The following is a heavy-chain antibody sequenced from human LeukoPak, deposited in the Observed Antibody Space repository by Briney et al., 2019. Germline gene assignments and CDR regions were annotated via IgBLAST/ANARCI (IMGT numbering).Heavy chain of an antibody. D-gene: IGHD2-2*01. CDR1: GFTVSSNY. CDR3: AKDLVPAAHDAFDI. V-gene: IGHV3-30*02. CDR2: IRYDGSNK. J-gene: IGHJ3*02. Sequence: GGSLRLSCAASGFTVSSNYMSWVRQAPGKGLEWVAFIRYDGSNKYYADSVKGRFTISRDNSKNTLYLQMNSLRAEDTAVYYCAKDLVPAAHDAFDIWGQGTMVTVSS.